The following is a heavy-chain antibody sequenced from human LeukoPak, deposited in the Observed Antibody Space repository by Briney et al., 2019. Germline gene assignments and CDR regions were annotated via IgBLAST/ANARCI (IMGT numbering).Heavy chain of an antibody. D-gene: IGHD3-10*01. CDR1: GFTFSTYS. J-gene: IGHJ5*02. CDR2: ISSSSSYI. Sequence: GGSLRLSCAASGFTFSTYSMNWVRQAPGKGLEWVSSISSSSSYIYYADSVKGRFTISRDNAKNSLYLQMNSLRAEDTAVYYCAKSNRGVDWFDPWGQGTLVTVSS. V-gene: IGHV3-21*01. CDR3: AKSNRGVDWFDP.